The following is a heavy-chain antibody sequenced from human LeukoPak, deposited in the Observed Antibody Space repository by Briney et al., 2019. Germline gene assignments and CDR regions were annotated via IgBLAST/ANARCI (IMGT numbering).Heavy chain of an antibody. V-gene: IGHV4-61*02. D-gene: IGHD3-16*02. CDR2: IYTSGRT. CDR3: ARARVIPASFDD. Sequence: SQTLSPTCTVSGGSITFGSYYWTWIRQPAGKGLEWIGRIYTSGRTFYNPSLKSRVTISMDTSMNQFYLRLNSVTAADTAVYYCARARVIPASFDDWGQGALVTVSS. CDR1: GGSITFGSYY. J-gene: IGHJ4*02.